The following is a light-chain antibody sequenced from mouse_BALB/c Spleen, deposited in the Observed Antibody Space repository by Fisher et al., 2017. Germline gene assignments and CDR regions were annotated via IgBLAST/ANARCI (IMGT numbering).Light chain of an antibody. CDR1: SSVSY. J-gene: IGKJ5*01. CDR3: HQYHRSPPT. V-gene: IGKV4-55*01. CDR2: DTS. Sequence: IVLTQSPAIMSASPGEKVTMTCSASSSVSYMYWYQQKPGSSPRLLIYDTSNLASGVPARFSGSGSGTSYSLTISSMEAEDAATYYCHQYHRSPPTFGAGTKLELK.